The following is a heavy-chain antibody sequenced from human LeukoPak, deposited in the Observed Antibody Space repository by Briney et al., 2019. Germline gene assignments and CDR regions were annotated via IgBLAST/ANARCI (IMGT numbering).Heavy chain of an antibody. CDR2: IYYRGST. J-gene: IGHJ4*02. Sequence: SETLSLTCTVSGGSISSSSYCWGWIRQPPGQGLEWIGSIYYRGSTYYNPSLKSRVTISVDTSKDQFSLKLSSVTAADTAVYYCAGHGVVVITALFDYWGQGTLVTVSS. CDR3: AGHGVVVITALFDY. CDR1: GGSISSSSYC. D-gene: IGHD3-22*01. V-gene: IGHV4-39*01.